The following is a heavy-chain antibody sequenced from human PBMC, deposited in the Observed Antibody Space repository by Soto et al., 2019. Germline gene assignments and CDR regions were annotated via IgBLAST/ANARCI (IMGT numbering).Heavy chain of an antibody. Sequence: ASVKVSCKASGYTFTGYYVNWARQAPGQGLEWMGWINPDNGVPNYAQKFQGRVTFSRDTAINTAYMELSRLTSDDTAMYYCARTDYLFSTLTYYFDYWGQGTLVTVSS. CDR3: ARTDYLFSTLTYYFDY. J-gene: IGHJ4*02. V-gene: IGHV1-2*02. CDR2: INPDNGVP. D-gene: IGHD3-16*01. CDR1: GYTFTGYY.